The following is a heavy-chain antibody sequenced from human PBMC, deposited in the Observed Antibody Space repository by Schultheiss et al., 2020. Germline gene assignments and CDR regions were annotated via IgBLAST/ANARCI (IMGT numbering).Heavy chain of an antibody. CDR3: ARDPRGFDGMDV. Sequence: LSLTCTVSGGSISSGGYYWSWIRQHPGKGLEWIGYIYYSGSTYYNPSLKSRVTISVDTSKNQFSLKLSSVTAADTAVYYCARDPRGFDGMDVWGQGTTVTVSS. CDR2: IYYSGST. J-gene: IGHJ6*02. V-gene: IGHV4-31*03. CDR1: GGSISSGGYY.